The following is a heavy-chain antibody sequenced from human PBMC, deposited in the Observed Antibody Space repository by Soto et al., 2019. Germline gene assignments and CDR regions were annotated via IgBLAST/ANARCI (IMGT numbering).Heavy chain of an antibody. CDR3: ARDRQQLVLAEYYYYYGMDV. V-gene: IGHV1-69*01. Sequence: QVQLVQSGAEVKKPGSSVKVPCKASGGTFSSYAISWVRQAPGQGLEWMGGIIPIFGTANYAQKFQGRVTITADESTSTAYMELSSLRSEDTAVYYCARDRQQLVLAEYYYYYGMDVWGQGTTVTVSS. CDR1: GGTFSSYA. CDR2: IIPIFGTA. J-gene: IGHJ6*02. D-gene: IGHD6-13*01.